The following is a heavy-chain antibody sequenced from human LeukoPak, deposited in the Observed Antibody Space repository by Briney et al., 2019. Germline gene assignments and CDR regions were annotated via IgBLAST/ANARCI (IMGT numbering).Heavy chain of an antibody. CDR2: ISSSGSYI. CDR3: ARVVTVAWSERRPGYYYMDV. CDR1: GFTFSSYE. V-gene: IGHV3-21*03. Sequence: PGGSLRLSCAASGFTFSSYEMNWVRQAPGKGLEWVSSISSSGSYIYYAGSVKGRFTISRDNAKNSLYLQMNSLRAEDTAVYYCARVVTVAWSERRPGYYYMDVWGKGTTVTVSS. J-gene: IGHJ6*03. D-gene: IGHD1-1*01.